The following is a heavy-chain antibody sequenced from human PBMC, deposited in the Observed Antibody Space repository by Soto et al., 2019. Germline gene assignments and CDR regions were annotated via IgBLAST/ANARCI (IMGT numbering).Heavy chain of an antibody. J-gene: IGHJ1*01. CDR1: EFTFSSYS. CDR3: VKYRAVTRSLHAR. CDR2: ISSSGGIT. D-gene: IGHD4-17*01. V-gene: IGHV3-23*01. Sequence: GGYVRLSSVASEFTFSSYSISWVRQAPGKGLEWVSVISSSGGITYYADSVKGRFTISRDNSKNTLYLQMSSLRAEDTAVYLFVKYRAVTRSLHARWGQRSPDPVSS.